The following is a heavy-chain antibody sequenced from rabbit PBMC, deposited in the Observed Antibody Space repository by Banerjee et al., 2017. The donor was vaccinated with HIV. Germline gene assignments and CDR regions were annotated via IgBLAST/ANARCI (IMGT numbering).Heavy chain of an antibody. Sequence: QEQLEESGGDLVKPGASLTLTCTASGIDFSSSSWICWVRQAPGKGLEWIAWMNNGDGSTYYASWAKGRFTVSKTSSTTVTLHMTSLTAADTATYFCARDLGGYAGYGDLWGQGTLVTVS. V-gene: IGHV1S45*01. CDR2: MNNGDGST. CDR1: GIDFSSSSW. CDR3: ARDLGGYAGYGDL. J-gene: IGHJ3*01. D-gene: IGHD7-1*01.